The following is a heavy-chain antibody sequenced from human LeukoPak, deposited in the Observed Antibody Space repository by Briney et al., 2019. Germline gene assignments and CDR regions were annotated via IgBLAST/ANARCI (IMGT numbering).Heavy chain of an antibody. J-gene: IGHJ3*02. CDR3: ARTYFYGAGSAPGAFDI. D-gene: IGHD3-10*01. CDR1: GFTFSTYG. Sequence: GRSLRLSCAASGFTFSTYGMHWVRQAPGKGLEWVAVIWYDGSNKYYADSVRGRFTISRDNFKNTLYLQMNSLRAEDTAVYYCARTYFYGAGSAPGAFDIWGQGTMVTVST. CDR2: IWYDGSNK. V-gene: IGHV3-33*01.